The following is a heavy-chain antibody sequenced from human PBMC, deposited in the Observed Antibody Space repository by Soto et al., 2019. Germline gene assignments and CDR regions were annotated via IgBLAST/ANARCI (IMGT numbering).Heavy chain of an antibody. V-gene: IGHV4-30-2*01. D-gene: IGHD7-27*01. CDR1: GGSFSGYY. CDR3: ARDSGDGWFDP. CDR2: IYHSGST. J-gene: IGHJ5*02. Sequence: SETLSLTCAVYGGSFSGYYWSWIRQPPGKGLEWIGYIYHSGSTYYNPSLKSRVTISVDRSKNQFSLKLSSVTAADTAVYYCARDSGDGWFDPWGQGTLVTVS.